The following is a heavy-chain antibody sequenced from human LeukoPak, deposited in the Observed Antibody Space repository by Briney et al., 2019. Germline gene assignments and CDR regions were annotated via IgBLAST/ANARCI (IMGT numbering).Heavy chain of an antibody. CDR2: ISYDGSNK. Sequence: PGGSLRLSCAASGFTFSSYAMHWVRQAPGKGLEGVAVISYDGSNKYYADSVKGRFTISRDNSKNTLYLQMNSLRAEDTAVYYCARDACSGGSCYSGHAFDIWGQGTMVTVSS. CDR1: GFTFSSYA. CDR3: ARDACSGGSCYSGHAFDI. D-gene: IGHD2-15*01. V-gene: IGHV3-30-3*01. J-gene: IGHJ3*02.